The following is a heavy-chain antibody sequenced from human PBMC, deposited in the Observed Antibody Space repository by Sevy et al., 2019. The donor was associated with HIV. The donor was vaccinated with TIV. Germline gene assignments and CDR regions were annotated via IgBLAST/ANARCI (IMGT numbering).Heavy chain of an antibody. CDR3: ARSTDTAMPNFDY. V-gene: IGHV3-48*03. Sequence: GGSLRLSCAASGFTFSSYEMNWVRQAPGKGLEWVSYISSSGSTIYYADSVKGGCTISRDNAKNSLYLQMNSLRAEDKAVYYCARSTDTAMPNFDYWGQGTLVTVSS. D-gene: IGHD5-18*01. CDR1: GFTFSSYE. CDR2: ISSSGSTI. J-gene: IGHJ4*02.